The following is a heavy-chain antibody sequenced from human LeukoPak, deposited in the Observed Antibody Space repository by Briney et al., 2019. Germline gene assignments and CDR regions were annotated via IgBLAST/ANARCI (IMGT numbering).Heavy chain of an antibody. CDR1: GFTFSNYS. Sequence: SGGSLRLSCAASGFTFSNYSMNWVRQAPGKGLEWVSYISRSSSTIYYADSVKGRFTISRDNAKKSLYLQMNSLRAEDMAVYYCARAKRNAFDIWGQGTMVTVSS. CDR3: ARAKRNAFDI. J-gene: IGHJ3*02. CDR2: ISRSSSTI. V-gene: IGHV3-48*01.